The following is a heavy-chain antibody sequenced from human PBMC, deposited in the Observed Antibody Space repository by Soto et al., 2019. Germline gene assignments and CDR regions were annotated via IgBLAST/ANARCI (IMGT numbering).Heavy chain of an antibody. J-gene: IGHJ4*02. Sequence: PGGSLRLSCVASGFNLSFNAMSWVRQAPGKGLQWVSTISGSGEETYYADSVKGRFTISSDRSKNTLYLQMDSLRAEDTAVYYCARHPGGTAPRPDYWGQGTMVTVSS. CDR1: GFNLSFNA. CDR2: ISGSGEET. CDR3: ARHPGGTAPRPDY. D-gene: IGHD6-6*01. V-gene: IGHV3-23*01.